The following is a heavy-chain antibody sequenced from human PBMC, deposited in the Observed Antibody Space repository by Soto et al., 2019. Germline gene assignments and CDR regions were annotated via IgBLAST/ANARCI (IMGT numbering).Heavy chain of an antibody. J-gene: IGHJ4*02. CDR3: AKDRGGIVVVTAIFDY. CDR2: ISYDGSNK. CDR1: GFTFSSYG. V-gene: IGHV3-30*18. Sequence: GGSLRLSCAASGFTFSSYGMHWVRQAPGKGLEWVAVISYDGSNKYYADSVKGRFTISRDNSKNTLYLQMNSLGAEDTAVYYCAKDRGGIVVVTAIFDYWGQGTLVTVSS. D-gene: IGHD2-21*02.